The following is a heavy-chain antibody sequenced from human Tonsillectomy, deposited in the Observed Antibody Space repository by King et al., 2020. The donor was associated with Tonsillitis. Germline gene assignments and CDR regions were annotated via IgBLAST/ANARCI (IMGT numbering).Heavy chain of an antibody. V-gene: IGHV5-51*03. CDR1: GYSFSSYW. Sequence: VQLVESGPEVKKPGESLKISCKASGYSFSSYWIGWVRQMPGKGLEWMGIIYPGDSATRYNPSFQRQVTISADKSISSAYLQWYTLKASDTAIYYWARPRDSDPKVAFDIWGQGTWVTVSS. J-gene: IGHJ3*02. CDR2: IYPGDSAT. CDR3: ARPRDSDPKVAFDI. D-gene: IGHD1-26*01.